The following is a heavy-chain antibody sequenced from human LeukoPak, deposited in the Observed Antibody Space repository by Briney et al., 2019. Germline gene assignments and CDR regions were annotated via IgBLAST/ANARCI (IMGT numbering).Heavy chain of an antibody. CDR3: ARVVRYGGRHGGLDY. J-gene: IGHJ4*02. V-gene: IGHV3-7*01. CDR1: GSSFSSHW. CDR2: MSKDGNQT. Sequence: AESLSLSCAVSGSSFSSHWMSWVRQRPGEGLEWVGNMSKDGNQTYYVNSMTGRSTISRDNAKQSQYLQRNSLRDEDTAVYYCARVVRYGGRHGGLDYWGQGTLVTVSS. D-gene: IGHD1-26*01.